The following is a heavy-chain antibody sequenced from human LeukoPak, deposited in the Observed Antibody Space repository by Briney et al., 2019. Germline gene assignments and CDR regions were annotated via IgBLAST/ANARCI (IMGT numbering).Heavy chain of an antibody. D-gene: IGHD4-17*01. CDR1: GYSLSSGYY. Sequence: SETLSLTCAVSGYSLSSGYYWGGIRQPPGKGLEWTGSIYHGGNTYDNPSLRSRVAISVDTSKNQFSLKLSSVTAADTAVYYCARVNDYGDSRFDYWGQGTLVTVSS. CDR2: IYHGGNT. V-gene: IGHV4-38-2*01. J-gene: IGHJ4*02. CDR3: ARVNDYGDSRFDY.